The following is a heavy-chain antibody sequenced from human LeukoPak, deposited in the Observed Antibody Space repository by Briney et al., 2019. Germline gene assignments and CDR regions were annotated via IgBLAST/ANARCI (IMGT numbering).Heavy chain of an antibody. D-gene: IGHD3-22*01. V-gene: IGHV3-23*01. CDR1: GFTFSTYA. Sequence: GGSLRLSCAASGFTFSTYAMSWVRRAPGKGLEWVSLIGGSDGRTRYADSVKGRFTISRDNSKNTLYLEMNSLRAEDTAVYYCAKDSSSYDWGYMDVWGKGTTVTISS. CDR3: AKDSSSYDWGYMDV. J-gene: IGHJ6*03. CDR2: IGGSDGRT.